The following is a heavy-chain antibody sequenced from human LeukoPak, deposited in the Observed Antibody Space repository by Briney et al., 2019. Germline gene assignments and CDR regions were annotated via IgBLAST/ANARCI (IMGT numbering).Heavy chain of an antibody. D-gene: IGHD2-2*01. CDR2: INHSGST. CDR3: ARGIVVVPAATWFQLRLARYYFDY. J-gene: IGHJ4*02. V-gene: IGHV4-34*01. CDR1: GGSFSGYY. Sequence: SETLSLTCAVYGGSFSGYYWSWIRQPPGKGLEWIGEINHSGSTNYNPSLKSRVTISVDTSKNQFSLKLSSVTAADTAVYYCARGIVVVPAATWFQLRLARYYFDYWGQGTLVTVSS.